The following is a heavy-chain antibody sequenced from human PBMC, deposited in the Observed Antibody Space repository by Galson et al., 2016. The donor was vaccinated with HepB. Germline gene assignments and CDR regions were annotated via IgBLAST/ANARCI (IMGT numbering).Heavy chain of an antibody. V-gene: IGHV1-2*02. J-gene: IGHJ5*02. CDR3: ARDDKSGSWSWFDP. CDR1: GYTFTGYY. CDR2: VTPSSGGT. D-gene: IGHD6-13*01. Sequence: SVKVSCKASGYTFTGYYVHWVRQAPGQGLEWVGWVTPSSGGTKYAQKFQGRVTMTTDTSTNTAYMEMRSLRSDDTAVYYCARDDKSGSWSWFDPWGQGTLVTVSS.